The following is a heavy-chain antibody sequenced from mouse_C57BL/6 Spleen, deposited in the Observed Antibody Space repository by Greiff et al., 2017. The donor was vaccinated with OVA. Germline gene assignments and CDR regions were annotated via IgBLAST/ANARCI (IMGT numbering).Heavy chain of an antibody. Sequence: QVQLQQPGAELVMPGASVKLSCKASGYTFTSYWMHWVKQRPGQGLEWIGEIDPSDSYTNYNQKFKGKSTLTVDKSSSTAYMQLSSLTSEDSAVYYCARGYYDYDDAMDYWGQGTSVTVSS. D-gene: IGHD2-4*01. CDR3: ARGYYDYDDAMDY. CDR1: GYTFTSYW. J-gene: IGHJ4*01. CDR2: IDPSDSYT. V-gene: IGHV1-69*01.